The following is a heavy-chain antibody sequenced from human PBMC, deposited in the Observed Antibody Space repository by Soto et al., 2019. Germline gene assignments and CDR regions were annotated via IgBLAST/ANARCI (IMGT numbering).Heavy chain of an antibody. CDR3: ARALRGRLARYYYYMDV. D-gene: IGHD3-10*01. V-gene: IGHV1-69*02. CDR1: GGTFSSYT. CDR2: IIPILGIA. J-gene: IGHJ6*03. Sequence: ASVKVSCKASGGTFSSYTISWVRQAPGQGLEWMGRIIPILGIANYAQKFQGRVTITADKSTSTAYMELSSLRSEDTAVYYCARALRGRLARYYYYMDVWGKGTTVTVS.